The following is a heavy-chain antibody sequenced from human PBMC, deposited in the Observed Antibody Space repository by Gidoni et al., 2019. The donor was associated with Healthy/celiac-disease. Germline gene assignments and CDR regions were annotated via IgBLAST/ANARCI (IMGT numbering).Heavy chain of an antibody. V-gene: IGHV3-30*18. D-gene: IGHD5-12*01. CDR3: AKDYSGYDSAGFDY. J-gene: IGHJ4*02. CDR2: ISYDGSNK. CDR1: GFTFRSYG. Sequence: VQLVESGGGVVQPGRSLRLSCSASGFTFRSYGMHWVRQAQGKGLEWVAVISYDGSNKYYADAVKGRFTISRDNSKNTLYLQMNSLRAEDTAVYYCAKDYSGYDSAGFDYWGQGTLVTVSS.